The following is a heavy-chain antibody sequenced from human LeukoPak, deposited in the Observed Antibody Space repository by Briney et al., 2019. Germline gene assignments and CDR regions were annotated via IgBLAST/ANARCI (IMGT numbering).Heavy chain of an antibody. D-gene: IGHD3-16*01. CDR3: AKDIDLTYYFDY. Sequence: GGALRLSCAASGFTFSSYAMSWVRQAPGKGLEWVSAISGSGGSTYYADSVKGRFTISRDNSKNTLYLQMNSLRAEDTAVYYCAKDIDLTYYFDYWGQGTLVTVSS. CDR1: GFTFSSYA. CDR2: ISGSGGST. V-gene: IGHV3-23*01. J-gene: IGHJ4*02.